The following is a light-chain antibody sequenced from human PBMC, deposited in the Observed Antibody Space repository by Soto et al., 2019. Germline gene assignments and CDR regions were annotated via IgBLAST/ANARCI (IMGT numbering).Light chain of an antibody. Sequence: DIPMTQSPSSLSASVGDRVTITCRASQSMSTFLNWYQQKPGKAPKLLIYAASSLQSGLPSRFSGSGSGTDFTLTINSLQPEDFATYYCQQSYSTPPTFGQGTRLEIK. J-gene: IGKJ5*01. CDR3: QQSYSTPPT. V-gene: IGKV1-39*01. CDR1: QSMSTF. CDR2: AAS.